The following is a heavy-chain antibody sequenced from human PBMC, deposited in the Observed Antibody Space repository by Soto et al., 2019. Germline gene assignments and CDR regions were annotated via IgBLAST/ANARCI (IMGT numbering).Heavy chain of an antibody. CDR2: INAGNGNT. CDR1: GYTFTSYA. D-gene: IGHD2-15*01. Sequence: ASVKVSCKASGYTFTSYAMHWVRQAPGQRLEWMGWINAGNGNTKYSQKFQGRVTITRDTSASTAYMELSSLRSEDTAVYYCVTGYCSGGSCYSFDYWGQGTLVTVS. J-gene: IGHJ4*02. V-gene: IGHV1-3*01. CDR3: VTGYCSGGSCYSFDY.